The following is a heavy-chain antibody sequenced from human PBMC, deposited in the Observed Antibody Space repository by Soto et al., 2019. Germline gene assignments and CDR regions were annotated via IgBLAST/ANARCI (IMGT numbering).Heavy chain of an antibody. J-gene: IGHJ4*02. CDR1: GFTFSTYS. D-gene: IGHD1-26*01. CDR3: ARALTVGSPNYFDY. V-gene: IGHV3-48*01. Sequence: EVQLVESGGGLVQPGGSLRLSCAASGFTFSTYSMNWVRQAPGKGLEWVSYISNSGNTIYFAGSVKGRFTISRDNAKNSLYLQMKSLRAEDTAVYFWARALTVGSPNYFDYWGQGTLVTVSS. CDR2: ISNSGNTI.